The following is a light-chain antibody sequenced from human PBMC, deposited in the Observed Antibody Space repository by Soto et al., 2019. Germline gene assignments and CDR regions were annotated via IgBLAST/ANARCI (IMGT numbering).Light chain of an antibody. CDR3: QQSYRTPLT. V-gene: IGKV1-39*01. CDR2: AAS. Sequence: DIQMTQSPSSLSASVGDRVTITCRASQSISSYLNWYQQKPGKAPKLLIYAASSLQSGVPSRFSGSGSGTDFTPTISSLQPENFGTYFCQQSYRTPLTFGPGTKVDIK. CDR1: QSISSY. J-gene: IGKJ3*01.